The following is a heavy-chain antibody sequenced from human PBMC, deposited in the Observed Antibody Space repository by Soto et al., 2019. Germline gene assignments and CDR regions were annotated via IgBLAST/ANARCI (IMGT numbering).Heavy chain of an antibody. J-gene: IGHJ4*02. CDR1: GFTFSNYA. CDR2: ISGGGGTT. V-gene: IGHV3-23*01. D-gene: IGHD6-25*01. CDR3: AKFFVETGESSGWPWSFHY. Sequence: EVQLLESGGGLVQPGGSLRLSCAASGFTFSNYAMSWVRQAAGKGLEWVSAISGGGGTTYYAGSVKGRFTISRDNSKNTLYVQMNSLRAEDTAVYYCAKFFVETGESSGWPWSFHYWGQGTLVTVSS.